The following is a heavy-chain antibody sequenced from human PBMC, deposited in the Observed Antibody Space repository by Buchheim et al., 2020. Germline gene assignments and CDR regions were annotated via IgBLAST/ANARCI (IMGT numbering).Heavy chain of an antibody. CDR2: IYYSGST. CDR1: GASMNDYY. Sequence: QVLLQESGPGMVKPSETLSLTCNVSGASMNDYYWSWIRQPPGKGLEWLGYIYYSGSTNYNHSHKSRVTISTDTSKNQFSLRLTSVTAADTAVYYCARFPVQRKPYWGQGIL. D-gene: IGHD5-24*01. CDR3: ARFPVQRKPY. V-gene: IGHV4-59*01. J-gene: IGHJ4*02.